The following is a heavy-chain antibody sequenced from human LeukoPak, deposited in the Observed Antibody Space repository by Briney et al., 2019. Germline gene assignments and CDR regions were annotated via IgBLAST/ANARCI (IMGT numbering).Heavy chain of an antibody. CDR3: AHRYNCNYGDY. J-gene: IGHJ4*02. D-gene: IGHD1-7*01. V-gene: IGHV2-5*02. CDR1: GFSFSTSGVG. Sequence: SGPTLVKPTQTLTLTCTFSGFSFSTSGVGVGWIRQPPGKAREWLALIYWDDDERYSPPLKSRLTITKDTSKTQVVLTMTTVDPVDTATYYCAHRYNCNYGDYWGQGTLVTVSS. CDR2: IYWDDDE.